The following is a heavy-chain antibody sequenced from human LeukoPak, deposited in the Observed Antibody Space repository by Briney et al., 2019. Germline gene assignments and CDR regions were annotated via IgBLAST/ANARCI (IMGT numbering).Heavy chain of an antibody. V-gene: IGHV1-2*02. CDR1: GYTFTGYY. CDR3: ARDLCGGDCYNIDP. Sequence: ASVKVSCKASGYTFTGYYMHWVRQAPGQGLEWMGWINPNSGGTNYAQKFQGGVTMTRDTSISTAYMELSRLRSDDTAVYYCARDLCGGDCYNIDPWGQGTLVTVSS. CDR2: INPNSGGT. D-gene: IGHD2-21*01. J-gene: IGHJ5*02.